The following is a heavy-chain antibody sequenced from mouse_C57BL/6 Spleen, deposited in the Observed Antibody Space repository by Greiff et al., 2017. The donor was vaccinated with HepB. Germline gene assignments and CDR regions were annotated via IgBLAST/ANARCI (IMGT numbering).Heavy chain of an antibody. CDR3: ARPLDYGSSWDFAY. V-gene: IGHV2-6*03. J-gene: IGHJ3*01. Sequence: QVQLQESGPGLVAPSQSLSITCTVSGFSLTSYGVHWVRQPPGQGLEWLVVIWSDGSTTYNSALKSRLSISKDNSKSQVFLNMNSLRTDDTAMYYCARPLDYGSSWDFAYGGQGTLVTVSA. D-gene: IGHD1-1*01. CDR1: GFSLTSYG. CDR2: IWSDGST.